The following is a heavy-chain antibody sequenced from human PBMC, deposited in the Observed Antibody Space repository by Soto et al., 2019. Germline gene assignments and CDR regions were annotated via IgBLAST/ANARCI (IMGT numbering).Heavy chain of an antibody. Sequence: SETLSLTCTVSGGSISSDDYYWSWIRQPPGKGLEWIGYIYYGGSTYYNPSLKSRVTISVDTSKNQFSLKLSSVTAADTAVYYCARDDFWSGYYPYGMDVWGQGTTVTVSS. CDR3: ARDDFWSGYYPYGMDV. V-gene: IGHV4-30-4*01. CDR2: IYYGGST. CDR1: GGSISSDDYY. J-gene: IGHJ6*02. D-gene: IGHD3-3*01.